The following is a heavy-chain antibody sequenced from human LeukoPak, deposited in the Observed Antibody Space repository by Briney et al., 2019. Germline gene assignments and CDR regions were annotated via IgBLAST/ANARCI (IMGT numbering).Heavy chain of an antibody. D-gene: IGHD2-15*01. V-gene: IGHV4-59*01. J-gene: IGHJ5*02. CDR2: IYYSGST. Sequence: SETLSLTCTVPGGSISSYYWSWIRQPPGKGLEWIGYIYYSGSTNYNPSLKSRVTISVDTSKNQFSLKLSSVTAADTAVYYCARDGRYCSGGSCYSGWFDPWGQGTLVIVSS. CDR1: GGSISSYY. CDR3: ARDGRYCSGGSCYSGWFDP.